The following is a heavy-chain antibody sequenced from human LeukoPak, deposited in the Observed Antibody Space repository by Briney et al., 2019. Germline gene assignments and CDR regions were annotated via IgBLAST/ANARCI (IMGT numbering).Heavy chain of an antibody. CDR3: AREGDGYNSPFDY. D-gene: IGHD5-24*01. J-gene: IGHJ4*02. Sequence: GGSLRLSCAASGFTFSSYSRNWVRQAPGKGLEWVSSISSSSSYIYYADSVKGRFTISRDNAKNSLYLQMNSQRAEDTAVYYCAREGDGYNSPFDYWGQGTLVTVSS. CDR1: GFTFSSYS. CDR2: ISSSSSYI. V-gene: IGHV3-21*01.